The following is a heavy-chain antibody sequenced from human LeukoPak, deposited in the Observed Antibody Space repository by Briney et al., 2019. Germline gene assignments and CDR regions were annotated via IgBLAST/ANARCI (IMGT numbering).Heavy chain of an antibody. J-gene: IGHJ5*02. CDR1: GGSFSGYY. D-gene: IGHD6-25*01. Sequence: KASETLSLTCAVYGGSFSGYYWSWIRQPPGKGLEWIGEINHSGSTNYNPSLKSRVTISVDTSKNQFSLKLSSVTAADTAVYYCARGVTRRASPNTHSKLSSGNWFDPWGQGTLVTVSS. V-gene: IGHV4-34*01. CDR3: ARGVTRRASPNTHSKLSSGNWFDP. CDR2: INHSGST.